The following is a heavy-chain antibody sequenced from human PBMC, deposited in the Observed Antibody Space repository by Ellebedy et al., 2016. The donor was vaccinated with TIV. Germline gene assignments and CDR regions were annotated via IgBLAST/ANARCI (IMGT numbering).Heavy chain of an antibody. CDR2: ISSSSSYI. J-gene: IGHJ4*02. V-gene: IGHV3-21*04. CDR3: AKDVRGYCSSTSCYFL. CDR1: GFTFSDYS. Sequence: GESLKISXAASGFTFSDYSMNWVRQAPGKGLQWLSSISSSSSYIYYADSVKGRFTISRDNSKNTLYLQMNSLRAEDTAVYYCAKDVRGYCSSTSCYFLWGQGTLVTVSS. D-gene: IGHD2-2*01.